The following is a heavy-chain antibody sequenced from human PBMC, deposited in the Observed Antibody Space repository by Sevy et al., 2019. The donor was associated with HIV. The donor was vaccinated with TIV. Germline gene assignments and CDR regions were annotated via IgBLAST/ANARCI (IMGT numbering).Heavy chain of an antibody. D-gene: IGHD1-7*01. CDR2: ISSSGSTI. CDR3: ARGFYNWNYVASYGMDV. J-gene: IGHJ6*02. Sequence: GGSPRLSCAASGFTFSDYYMSWIRQAPGKGLEWVSYISSSGSTIYYADSVKGRFTISRDNAKNSLYLQMNSLRAEDTAVYYCARGFYNWNYVASYGMDVWGQGTTVTVSS. V-gene: IGHV3-11*01. CDR1: GFTFSDYY.